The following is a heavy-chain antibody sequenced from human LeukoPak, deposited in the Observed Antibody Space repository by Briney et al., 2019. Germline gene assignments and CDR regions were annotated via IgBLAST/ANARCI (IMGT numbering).Heavy chain of an antibody. J-gene: IGHJ3*02. V-gene: IGHV4-4*07. CDR1: GGSISSYY. D-gene: IGHD3-3*02. Sequence: SETLSLTCTVSGGSISSYYWSWIRQPAGEGLEWIGRIYTSGSTNYDPSLKSRVTMSVDTSKNQFSLKLSSVTAADTAVYYCASGALVAFDIWGQGTMVTVSS. CDR2: IYTSGST. CDR3: ASGALVAFDI.